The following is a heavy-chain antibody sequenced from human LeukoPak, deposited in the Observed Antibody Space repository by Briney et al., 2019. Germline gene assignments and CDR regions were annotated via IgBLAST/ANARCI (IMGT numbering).Heavy chain of an antibody. CDR2: FDPEDGET. D-gene: IGHD6-13*01. V-gene: IGHV1-24*01. CDR1: GYTLTELS. J-gene: IGHJ4*02. CDR3: ATPSTGYSSSWYPAYFDY. Sequence: ASVKVSCKVSGYTLTELSMHWVRQAPGKGLEWMGGFDPEDGETTYAQKFQGRVTMTEDTSTDTAYMELSSLRSEDTAVYYCATPSTGYSSSWYPAYFDYWGQGTLVTVSS.